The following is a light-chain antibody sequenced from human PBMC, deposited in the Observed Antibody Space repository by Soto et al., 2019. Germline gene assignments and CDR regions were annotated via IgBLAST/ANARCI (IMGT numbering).Light chain of an antibody. CDR1: QSVSSN. J-gene: IGKJ5*01. CDR3: QQYDNWPPIT. Sequence: EIVMTQSPATLSVSPGERATLSCRASQSVSSNLAWYQQKPGQAPRLLIYGASTRATGIPARFSGSRSGTEFTLTISSLQSEDFEVYYCQQYDNWPPITFGQGTRLEIK. V-gene: IGKV3-15*01. CDR2: GAS.